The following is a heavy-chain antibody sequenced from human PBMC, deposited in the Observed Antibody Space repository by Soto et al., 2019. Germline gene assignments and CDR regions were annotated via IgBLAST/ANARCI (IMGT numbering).Heavy chain of an antibody. CDR2: INPYNANT. Sequence: ASVKVSWKTSGYTFTNHGINWVRQAPGQGLDWMGWINPYNANTNYAQELQGRVTMTTDTSTSTAYMDLRSLTSDDTAVYYCARDRVAGIWGDAFDIWGQGTMVTVSS. CDR1: GYTFTNHG. D-gene: IGHD3-16*01. CDR3: ARDRVAGIWGDAFDI. V-gene: IGHV1-18*04. J-gene: IGHJ3*02.